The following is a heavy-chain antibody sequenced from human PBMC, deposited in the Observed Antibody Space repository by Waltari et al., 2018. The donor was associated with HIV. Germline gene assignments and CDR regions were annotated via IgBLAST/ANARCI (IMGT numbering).Heavy chain of an antibody. CDR3: ARGPYHYDSSDLGRGALDI. CDR1: GSTFTGNQ. Sequence: QVQLVQSGAEVKTPGASVKVSFKASGSTFTGNQMHWVRQAPRLGLEWMGRISPNSGGTNYAQKFQGRVTMTRDTSISTAYMELSRLRSDDTAVYYCARGPYHYDSSDLGRGALDIWGQGTMVTVSS. V-gene: IGHV1-2*06. J-gene: IGHJ3*02. CDR2: ISPNSGGT. D-gene: IGHD3-22*01.